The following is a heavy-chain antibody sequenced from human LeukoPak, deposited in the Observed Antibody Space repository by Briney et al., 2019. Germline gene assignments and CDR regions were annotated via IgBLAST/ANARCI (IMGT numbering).Heavy chain of an antibody. V-gene: IGHV3-48*03. CDR2: ISSSGSTI. D-gene: IGHD3-9*01. Sequence: GPLRLSCAASGFTFSNYEMNWVRQAPGKGLEWVSYISSSGSTIYYGDSVKGRFTISRDNAKNSLYLQMNSLRAEDTAVYYCARGDGGFDWLIDYWGQGTLVTVSS. J-gene: IGHJ4*02. CDR1: GFTFSNYE. CDR3: ARGDGGFDWLIDY.